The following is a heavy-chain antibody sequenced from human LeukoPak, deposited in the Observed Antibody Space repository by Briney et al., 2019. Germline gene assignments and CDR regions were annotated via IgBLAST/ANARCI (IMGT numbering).Heavy chain of an antibody. V-gene: IGHV3-7*01. Sequence: GGSLRLSCAASGFTFSRNWMSWVRQAPGKGLEWVANIKEDGSAQYYVDSVKGRFTISRDNAKNSLFLQMNSLRVEDTAVYYSARDGDGYPSWGQGTLVTVSS. J-gene: IGHJ5*02. D-gene: IGHD6-25*01. CDR2: IKEDGSAQ. CDR1: GFTFSRNW. CDR3: ARDGDGYPS.